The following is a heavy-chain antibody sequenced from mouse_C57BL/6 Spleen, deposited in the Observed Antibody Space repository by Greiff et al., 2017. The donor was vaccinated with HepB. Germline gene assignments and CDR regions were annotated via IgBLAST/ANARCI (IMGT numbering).Heavy chain of an antibody. Sequence: VQLQQPGAELVKPGASVKLSCKASGYTFTSYWMQWVKQRPGQGLEWIGEIDPSDSYTNYNQKFKGKATLTVDTSSSTAYMQLSSLTSEDSAVYYCAAYYSNYEYFDVWGTGTTVTVSS. J-gene: IGHJ1*03. D-gene: IGHD2-5*01. V-gene: IGHV1-50*01. CDR3: AAYYSNYEYFDV. CDR1: GYTFTSYW. CDR2: IDPSDSYT.